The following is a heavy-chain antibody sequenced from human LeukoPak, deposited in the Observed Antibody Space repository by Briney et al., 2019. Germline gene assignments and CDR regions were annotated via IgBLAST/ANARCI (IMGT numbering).Heavy chain of an antibody. D-gene: IGHD3-22*01. V-gene: IGHV3-66*01. CDR1: GFRFGDYA. Sequence: PGGSLRLSCTASGFRFGDYAVTWVRQAPGKGLEWVSIIYSAGNTYYAESVKGRFTISRDNSKNTLNLQMNNLRAEDTAVYYCARENRRSYYDSSGFDYWGQGTLVTVSS. CDR3: ARENRRSYYDSSGFDY. CDR2: IYSAGNT. J-gene: IGHJ4*02.